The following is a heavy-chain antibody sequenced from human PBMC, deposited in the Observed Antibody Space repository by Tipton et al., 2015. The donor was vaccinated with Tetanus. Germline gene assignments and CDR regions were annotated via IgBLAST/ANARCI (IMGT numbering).Heavy chain of an antibody. V-gene: IGHV3-53*01. J-gene: IGHJ4*02. D-gene: IGHD6-13*01. Sequence: SLGLSCAASGFTVSSNYMSWVRQAPGKGLEWVSVIYSGGSTYYADSVKGRFTISRDNSKDTLYLQMNSLRAEDTAVYYCARGWYSSSWYSGEANEEDYWGQGTLVTVSS. CDR2: IYSGGST. CDR3: ARGWYSSSWYSGEANEEDY. CDR1: GFTVSSNY.